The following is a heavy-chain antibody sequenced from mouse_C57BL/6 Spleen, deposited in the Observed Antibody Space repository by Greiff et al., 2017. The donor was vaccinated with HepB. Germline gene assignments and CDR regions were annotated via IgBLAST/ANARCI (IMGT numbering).Heavy chain of an antibody. CDR2: IDPETGGT. J-gene: IGHJ4*01. CDR1: GYTFTDYE. D-gene: IGHD1-1*01. V-gene: IGHV1-15*01. CDR3: TRSYGPLYYAMDY. Sequence: QVQLQQPGAELVRPGASVTLSCKASGYTFTDYEMHWVKQTPVHGLEWIGAIDPETGGTAYNQKFKGKAILTADKSSSTAYMELRSLTSEDSAVYYCTRSYGPLYYAMDYWGQGTSVTVSS.